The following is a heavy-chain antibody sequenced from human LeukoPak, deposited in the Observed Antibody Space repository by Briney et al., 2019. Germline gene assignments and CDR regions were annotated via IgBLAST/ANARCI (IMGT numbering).Heavy chain of an antibody. CDR2: IIPIFGTA. Sequence: GASVKVSCKASGGTFSSYAISWVRQAPGQGLEWMGRIIPIFGTANYAQKFQGRVTITTDDSTSTVYMELNSLRSEDTAVYYCARDRAVAAFVIDYWGQGTLVTVSS. V-gene: IGHV1-69*05. D-gene: IGHD6-19*01. CDR3: ARDRAVAAFVIDY. CDR1: GGTFSSYA. J-gene: IGHJ4*02.